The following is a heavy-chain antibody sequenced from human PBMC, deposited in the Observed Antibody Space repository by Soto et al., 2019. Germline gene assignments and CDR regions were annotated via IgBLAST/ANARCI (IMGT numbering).Heavy chain of an antibody. J-gene: IGHJ3*02. D-gene: IGHD6-6*01. CDR3: AKCFYEYSSSVGAFDI. CDR2: ISGSGGST. V-gene: IGHV3-23*01. Sequence: GGSLRLSCAASGFTFSSYAMSWVRQAPGKGLEWVSAISGSGGSTYYADSVKGRFTISRDNSKNTLYLQMNSLRAEDTAVYYCAKCFYEYSSSVGAFDIWGQGTMVTVSS. CDR1: GFTFSSYA.